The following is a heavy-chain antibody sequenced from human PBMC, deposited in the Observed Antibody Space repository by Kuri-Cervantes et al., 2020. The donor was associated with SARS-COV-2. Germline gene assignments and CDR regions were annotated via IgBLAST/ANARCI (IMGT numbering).Heavy chain of an antibody. V-gene: IGHV5-10-1*01. D-gene: IGHD3-10*01. J-gene: IGHJ6*03. CDR1: GYSFTSYW. CDR2: IDPSDSYT. Sequence: GESLKISCKGSGYSFTSYWISWVRQMPGKGLEWMGRIDPSDSYTNYSPSLKSRVTISVDTSKNQFSLKLSSVTAADTAVYYCARGVWFRELSFHYYYYMDVWGKGTTVTVSS. CDR3: ARGVWFRELSFHYYYYMDV.